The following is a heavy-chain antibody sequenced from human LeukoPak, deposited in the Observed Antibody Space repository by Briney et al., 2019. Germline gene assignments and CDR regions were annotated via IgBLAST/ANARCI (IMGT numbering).Heavy chain of an antibody. J-gene: IGHJ4*02. CDR3: ARGLRRWLRDPFDY. CDR2: INHSGST. CDR1: GGSFSGYY. V-gene: IGHV4-34*01. Sequence: PSETLSLTCAVYGGSFSGYYWSWVRQPPGKGLEGTGEINHSGSTNYNPSLKSRVTISVDTSKNQFSLKLSSVTAADTAVYYCARGLRRWLRDPFDYWGQGTLVTVSS. D-gene: IGHD5-12*01.